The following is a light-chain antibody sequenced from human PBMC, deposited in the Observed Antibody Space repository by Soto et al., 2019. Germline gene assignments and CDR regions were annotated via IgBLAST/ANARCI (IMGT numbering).Light chain of an antibody. CDR1: QSINNY. CDR3: QQSYNTPRT. V-gene: IGKV1-39*01. J-gene: IGKJ1*01. Sequence: DIPMTQSPSSLSASVGDRVTITCRASQSINNYLHWFQQKPGKAPKLLIYAASTLQGGVPSRFSGSGSGTDLTLTISSLHPEDFATYFCQQSYNTPRTFGQGTKVDIK. CDR2: AAS.